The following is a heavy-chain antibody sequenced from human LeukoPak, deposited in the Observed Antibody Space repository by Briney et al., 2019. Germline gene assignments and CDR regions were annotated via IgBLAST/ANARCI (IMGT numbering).Heavy chain of an antibody. CDR1: GGSISSYY. V-gene: IGHV4-59*01. CDR3: ARGLYYYDSSGYYFDY. Sequence: SETLSLTCTVSGGSISSYYWSWIRQLPGKGLEWIGYIYYSGSTNYNPSLKSRVTISVDTSKNQFSLKLSSVTAADTAVYYCARGLYYYDSSGYYFDYWGQGTLVTVSS. CDR2: IYYSGST. J-gene: IGHJ4*02. D-gene: IGHD3-22*01.